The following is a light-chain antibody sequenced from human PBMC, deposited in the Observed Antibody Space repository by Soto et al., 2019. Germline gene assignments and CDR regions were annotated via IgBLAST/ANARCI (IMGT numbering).Light chain of an antibody. J-gene: IGLJ2*01. CDR2: DVT. CDR3: CSYTDIALDVV. V-gene: IGLV2-11*01. CDR1: NSDIGNYNY. Sequence: QSALTQPRSVSGSPGQSVTISCTGTNSDIGNYNYVSWYQQHPGKAPKLLIFDVTHRPSGVSDRFSGSKSGNTASLTISGVRPEDEADYYCCSYTDIALDVVFGGGTKLTVL.